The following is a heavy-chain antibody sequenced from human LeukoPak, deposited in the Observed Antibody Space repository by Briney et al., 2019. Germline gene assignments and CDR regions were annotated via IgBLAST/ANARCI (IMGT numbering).Heavy chain of an antibody. CDR3: AREGDFWSGYSIDY. Sequence: NASETLSLTCTVSGGSISSYYWSWIRQPAGKGLEWIGRIYISGSTNYNPSLKSQVTMSVDTSKNQFSLKLSSVTAADTAVYYCAREGDFWSGYSIDYWGQGTLVTVSS. CDR2: IYISGST. J-gene: IGHJ4*02. CDR1: GGSISSYY. D-gene: IGHD3-3*01. V-gene: IGHV4-4*07.